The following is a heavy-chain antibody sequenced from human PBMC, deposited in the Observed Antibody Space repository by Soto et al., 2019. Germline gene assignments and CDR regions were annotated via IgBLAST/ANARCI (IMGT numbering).Heavy chain of an antibody. CDR3: ARLPYNWNDGDYYYYGMDV. V-gene: IGHV5-10-1*01. CDR2: IDPSDSYT. D-gene: IGHD1-1*01. J-gene: IGHJ6*02. CDR1: GYSFTSYW. Sequence: GESLKISCKGSGYSFTSYWISWVRQMPGKGLEWMGRIDPSDSYTNYSPSFQGHVTISADKSISTAYLQWSSLKASDTAMYYCARLPYNWNDGDYYYYGMDVWGQGTTVTVSS.